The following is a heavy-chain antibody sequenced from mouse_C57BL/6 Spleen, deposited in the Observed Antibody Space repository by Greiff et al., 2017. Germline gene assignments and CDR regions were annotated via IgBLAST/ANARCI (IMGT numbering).Heavy chain of an antibody. V-gene: IGHV14-2*01. D-gene: IGHD1-1*01. Sequence: EVKLVESGAELVKPGASVKLSCTASGFNIKDYYMHWVKQRTEQGLEWIGRIDPEDGETKYAPKFQGKATITADTSSNTAYLQLSSLTSEDTAVYYCARGTTVDWYFDVWGTGTTVTVSS. CDR3: ARGTTVDWYFDV. CDR2: IDPEDGET. J-gene: IGHJ1*03. CDR1: GFNIKDYY.